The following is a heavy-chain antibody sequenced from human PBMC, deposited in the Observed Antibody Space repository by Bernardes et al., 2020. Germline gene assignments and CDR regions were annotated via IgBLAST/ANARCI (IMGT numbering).Heavy chain of an antibody. Sequence: ASVKVSCKASGYTFTGYYMHWVRQAPGQGLEWMGWINPNSGGTNYAQKFQGWVTMTRDTSISTAYMELSRLRSDDTAVYYCARDLVSSAPIGTMAVTRWYGMDVWGQGTTVTVSS. CDR1: GYTFTGYY. D-gene: IGHD2-15*01. CDR3: ARDLVSSAPIGTMAVTRWYGMDV. J-gene: IGHJ6*02. V-gene: IGHV1-2*04. CDR2: INPNSGGT.